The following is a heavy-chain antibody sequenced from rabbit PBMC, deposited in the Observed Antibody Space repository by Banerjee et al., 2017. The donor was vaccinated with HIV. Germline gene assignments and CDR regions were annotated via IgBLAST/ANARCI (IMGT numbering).Heavy chain of an antibody. CDR1: GFSFSSRHY. CDR2: IYGGSSGVT. V-gene: IGHV1S45*01. Sequence: QEQLVESGGGLVQPEGSLTLTCTASGFSFSSRHYMYWVRQAPGKGLEWIACIYGGSSGVTYYASWAKGRFTISKTSSTTVTLQMTSLTAADTATYFCARDRGTVYVGYGDGMDLWGPGTLVTVS. D-gene: IGHD6-1*01. J-gene: IGHJ4*01. CDR3: ARDRGTVYVGYGDGMDL.